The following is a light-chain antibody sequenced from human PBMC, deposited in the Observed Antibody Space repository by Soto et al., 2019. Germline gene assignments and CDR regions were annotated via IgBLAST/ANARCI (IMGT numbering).Light chain of an antibody. CDR2: DAS. CDR1: QSVSSY. CDR3: QQRSNWPLLT. J-gene: IGKJ4*01. V-gene: IGKV3-11*01. Sequence: EIVLTQSPATLSLSPGERATLSCRASQSVSSYLAWYQQKPGQAPRLLIYDASNRATGIPARFSGSGSGTDFTLTISSLEPEDFAVYSCQQRSNWPLLTFGGGTKVEI.